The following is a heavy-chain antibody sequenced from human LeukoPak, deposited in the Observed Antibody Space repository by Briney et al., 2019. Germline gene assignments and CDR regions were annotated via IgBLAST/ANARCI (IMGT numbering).Heavy chain of an antibody. V-gene: IGHV3-23*01. J-gene: IGHJ3*02. Sequence: PGGSLRLSCTASGFTFNNYAMSWVRQAPGKGLEWVSAISGSGSSTYYADSVKGRFTISRDNSKNTLYLQMNSLRAEDTAVYYCAKDCRYSIILTGYLDAFDIWGQGTMVTVSS. CDR1: GFTFNNYA. CDR3: AKDCRYSIILTGYLDAFDI. D-gene: IGHD3-9*01. CDR2: ISGSGSST.